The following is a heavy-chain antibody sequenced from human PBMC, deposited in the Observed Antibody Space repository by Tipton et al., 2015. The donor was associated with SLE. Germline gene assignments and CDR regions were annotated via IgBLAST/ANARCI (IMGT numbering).Heavy chain of an antibody. V-gene: IGHV4-61*01. D-gene: IGHD2-8*02. CDR2: IYFSGSA. CDR1: GDSLSSNNYY. CDR3: ARGSCSGGVCCIDY. Sequence: TLSLTCSVSGDSLSSNNYYWGWIRQSPAQGLEWIGYIYFSGSANYNPSLKSRVTISLDTSKNQFSLKLSSVTAADTAVYYCARGSCSGGVCCIDYWGQGTLVTVSS. J-gene: IGHJ4*02.